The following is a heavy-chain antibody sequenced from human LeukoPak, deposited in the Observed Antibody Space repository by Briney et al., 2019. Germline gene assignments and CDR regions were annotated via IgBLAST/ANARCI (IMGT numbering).Heavy chain of an antibody. CDR1: GGSISSSSYY. CDR2: IYYSGST. J-gene: IGHJ4*02. CDR3: ARVMCSGGSCYSADY. D-gene: IGHD2-15*01. V-gene: IGHV4-39*07. Sequence: SETLSLTCTVSGGSISSSSYYWGWIRQPPGKGLEWIGSIYYSGSTYYNPSLKSRVTISVDTSKNQFSLKLSSVTAADTAVYYCARVMCSGGSCYSADYWGQGTLVTVSS.